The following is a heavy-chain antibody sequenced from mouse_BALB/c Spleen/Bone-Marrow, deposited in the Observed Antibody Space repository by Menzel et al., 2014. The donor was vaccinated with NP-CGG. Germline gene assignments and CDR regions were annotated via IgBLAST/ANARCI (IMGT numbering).Heavy chain of an antibody. D-gene: IGHD1-1*01. CDR3: ARLNYYGNLFV. V-gene: IGHV4-1*02. J-gene: IGHJ1*01. CDR2: NNPDSSTI. Sequence: FVGAGGGLGEPRGCLKISLAAPGFGFFRYLMSWVRGGPGGRGERDGENNPDSSTINYTPSLKDKFIISRDNAKNTLYLQMSKVRSEDTALYYCARLNYYGNLFVWGAGTTVTVSS. CDR1: GFGFFRYL.